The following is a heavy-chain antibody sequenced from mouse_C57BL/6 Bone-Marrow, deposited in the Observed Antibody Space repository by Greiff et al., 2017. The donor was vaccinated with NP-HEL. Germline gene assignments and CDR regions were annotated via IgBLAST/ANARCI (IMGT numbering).Heavy chain of an antibody. CDR3: ARSAGSSFSWFAY. CDR2: IYPRSGNT. D-gene: IGHD1-1*01. CDR1: GYTFTSYG. J-gene: IGHJ3*01. V-gene: IGHV1-81*01. Sequence: VQLQQSGAELARPGASVKLSCKASGYTFTSYGISWVKQRTGQGLEWIGEIYPRSGNTYYNEKFKGKATLTADKSSSTAYMELRSLTSEDSAVDFCARSAGSSFSWFAYWGQGTLVTVSA.